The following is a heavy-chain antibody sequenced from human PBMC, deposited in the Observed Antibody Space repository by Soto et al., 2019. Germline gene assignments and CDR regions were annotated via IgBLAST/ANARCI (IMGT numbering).Heavy chain of an antibody. CDR3: ARGADDFSSDYYYEY. CDR2: SGNT. CDR1: GYTFSRHG. V-gene: IGHV1-18*04. D-gene: IGHD3-3*01. Sequence: QVQLAQSGAEVKKPGASVTVSCKASGYTFSRHGISWVRQAPGQGLEWMAWSGNTNYAQKFQGRLTLTTNPSTRTAYMELRSLRSDDTAVYYCARGADDFSSDYYYEYWGQGTLVTVSS. J-gene: IGHJ4*02.